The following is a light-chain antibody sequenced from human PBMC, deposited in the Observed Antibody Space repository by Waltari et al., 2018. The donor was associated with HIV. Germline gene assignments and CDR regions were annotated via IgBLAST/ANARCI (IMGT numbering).Light chain of an antibody. J-gene: IGLJ2*01. V-gene: IGLV6-57*03. CDR1: SGDIASNF. Sequence: NFMLTQPHSVSESPGKTVTISCTRSSGDIASNFVQWYQQRPGSAPTSLIYEDKNRRSGVSDLFSGSIDSSSNSASLTISGLKTEDEADYYCQSYASDGQVFGGGTRLTVL. CDR2: EDK. CDR3: QSYASDGQV.